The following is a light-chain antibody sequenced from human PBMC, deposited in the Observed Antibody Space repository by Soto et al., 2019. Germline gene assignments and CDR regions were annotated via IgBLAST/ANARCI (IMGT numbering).Light chain of an antibody. J-gene: IGKJ4*01. CDR2: GAS. Sequence: EIVLTQSPGTLSLSPGERATLSCRASESVSDNYLAWYQQRSGQAPRLVIYGASSRASAVPDRFSGSGSGADFTLTIRRLETEDFAVYYCQQYGSPPLTFGGGTKVDIK. V-gene: IGKV3-20*01. CDR3: QQYGSPPLT. CDR1: ESVSDNY.